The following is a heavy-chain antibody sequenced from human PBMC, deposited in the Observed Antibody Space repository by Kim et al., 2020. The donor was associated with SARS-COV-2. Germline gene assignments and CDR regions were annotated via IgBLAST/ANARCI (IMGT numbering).Heavy chain of an antibody. D-gene: IGHD6-6*01. CDR3: AKELEYSSSSGFDY. Sequence: AGPGKGTFTTSRDNSKNTLYLQMNSLRAEDTAVYYCAKELEYSSSSGFDYWGQGTLVTVSS. J-gene: IGHJ4*02. V-gene: IGHV3-33*06.